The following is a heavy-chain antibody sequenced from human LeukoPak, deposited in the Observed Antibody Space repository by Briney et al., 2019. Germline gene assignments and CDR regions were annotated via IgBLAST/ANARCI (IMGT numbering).Heavy chain of an antibody. CDR2: IYSGGST. Sequence: PGGSLRLSCAASGFTVRSNYMSWVRQAPGRGLEWVSVIYSGGSTYYADSVKGRFTISRDNSKNTLYLQMNSLRAEDTAVYYCARDWMGIAAAVSALSLGYWGQGTLVTVSS. D-gene: IGHD6-13*01. CDR3: ARDWMGIAAAVSALSLGY. J-gene: IGHJ4*02. CDR1: GFTVRSNY. V-gene: IGHV3-66*01.